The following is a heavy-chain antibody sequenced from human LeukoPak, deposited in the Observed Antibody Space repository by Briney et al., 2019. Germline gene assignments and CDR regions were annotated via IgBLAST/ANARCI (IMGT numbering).Heavy chain of an antibody. Sequence: GGSLRLSCPASGFTPGDYAMSWFRQAPGKGLEWVGFIRSKAYGGTTENAASVKGRFTISRDDSKSIAYLQMNSLKTEDTAVYYCARGGVYCSSVSCSVDYWGQGILVTVSS. V-gene: IGHV3-49*03. CDR2: IRSKAYGGTT. CDR1: GFTPGDYA. D-gene: IGHD2-2*01. J-gene: IGHJ4*02. CDR3: ARGGVYCSSVSCSVDY.